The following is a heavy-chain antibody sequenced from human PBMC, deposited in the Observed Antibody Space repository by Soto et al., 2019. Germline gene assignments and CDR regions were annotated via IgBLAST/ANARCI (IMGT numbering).Heavy chain of an antibody. CDR2: IIPILDIP. V-gene: IGHV1-69*08. D-gene: IGHD3-10*01. Sequence: QVQLVQSGAEVKKLGSSVKVSCEASRDTFNTYTFSWVRQAPGQGLEWMGRIIPILDIPNYAQKFQGRVTFTADKSTGTAYMELNSLRSEDTAVYFCARERFDDTAKIIDYWGQGTLVTVSS. CDR3: ARERFDDTAKIIDY. J-gene: IGHJ4*02. CDR1: RDTFNTYT.